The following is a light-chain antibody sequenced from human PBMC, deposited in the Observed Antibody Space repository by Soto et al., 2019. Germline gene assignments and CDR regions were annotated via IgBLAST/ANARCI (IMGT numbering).Light chain of an antibody. V-gene: IGKV1-39*01. J-gene: IGKJ4*01. Sequence: DIQMTQSPSSLSASVGDRVTITCRASQTISSYLNWYQQKPGKAPKLLIYAASSLQSGVPSRFSGSGSGTDFTLTISSLQPEDSATYYCQQSYSTPLFGGGTKVEIK. CDR1: QTISSY. CDR2: AAS. CDR3: QQSYSTPL.